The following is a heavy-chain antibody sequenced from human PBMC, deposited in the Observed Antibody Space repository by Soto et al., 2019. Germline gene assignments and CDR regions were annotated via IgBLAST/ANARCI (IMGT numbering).Heavy chain of an antibody. V-gene: IGHV4-4*07. CDR2: IYGTGRSGSS. D-gene: IGHD3-10*01. CDR1: GVSDRSFF. CDR3: ARDRQYYYDSGSYGMDV. J-gene: IGHJ6*02. Sequence: SETRSLTFNVSGVSDRSFFWSWLRQPAGKGLEWIRRIYGTGRSGSSNYNPSLKRRVTMSVDTSKTQSSLKLTSVTAADTAVYFCARDRQYYYDSGSYGMDVWGQGTTVTVSS.